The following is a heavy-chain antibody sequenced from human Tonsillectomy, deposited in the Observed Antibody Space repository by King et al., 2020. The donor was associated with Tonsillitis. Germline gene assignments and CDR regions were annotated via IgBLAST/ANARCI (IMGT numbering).Heavy chain of an antibody. CDR1: EFTFSNYA. V-gene: IGHV3-23*04. J-gene: IGHJ3*01. Sequence: VQLVESGGGLVQPGGSLRLSCAASEFTFSNYAMTWVRQAPGKGLEWVSVISRSARSTFYADSVKGRFTISRDSSKNTLFLQMNTLRAEDTAVYYCARGLNGQTDDAFDLWGQGTTVIVSS. CDR3: ARGLNGQTDDAFDL. D-gene: IGHD2-21*02. CDR2: ISRSARST.